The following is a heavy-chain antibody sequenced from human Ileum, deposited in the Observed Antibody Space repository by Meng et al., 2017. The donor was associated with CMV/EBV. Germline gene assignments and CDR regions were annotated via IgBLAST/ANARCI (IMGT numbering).Heavy chain of an antibody. Sequence: GESLKISCAASGFTFTDAGMSWVRQAPGKGLEWVGRIKSETDGATTDYAAPVKGRFTISRDDSKNTLYLQMNSLKSEDTAVYHCTRLTIFGVVTHGMDVWGQGTTVTVSS. CDR1: GFTFTDAG. J-gene: IGHJ6*02. CDR2: IKSETDGATT. D-gene: IGHD3-3*01. CDR3: TRLTIFGVVTHGMDV. V-gene: IGHV3-15*01.